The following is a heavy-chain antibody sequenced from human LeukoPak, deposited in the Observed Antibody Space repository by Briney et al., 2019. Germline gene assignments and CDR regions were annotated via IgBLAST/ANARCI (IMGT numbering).Heavy chain of an antibody. J-gene: IGHJ4*02. D-gene: IGHD3-10*01. CDR3: ARAGSGSLFAFDY. CDR1: GYTFTGYY. V-gene: IGHV1-2*02. CDR2: INPNSGGT. Sequence: GASVKVSCKAPGYTFTGYYMHWVRQAPGQGLEWMGWINPNSGGTNYAQKFQGRVTMTRDTSISTAYMELSRLRSDDTAVYYCARAGSGSLFAFDYWGQGTLVTVSS.